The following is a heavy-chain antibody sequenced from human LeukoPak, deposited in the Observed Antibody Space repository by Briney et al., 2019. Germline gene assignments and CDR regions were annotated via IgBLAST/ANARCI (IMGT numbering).Heavy chain of an antibody. CDR1: GFTFSSYA. Sequence: GGSLRLSCAASGFTFSSYAMSWVRQDPGKGLEWVSAISGSGGSTYYADSSKGRFTISRDNSKNTLHLQMTSLRAEDTAVYYCAKDGPTYCSGCRAGYFDYWGQGTLVTVSS. CDR2: ISGSGGST. D-gene: IGHD2-15*01. V-gene: IGHV3-23*01. J-gene: IGHJ4*02. CDR3: AKDGPTYCSGCRAGYFDY.